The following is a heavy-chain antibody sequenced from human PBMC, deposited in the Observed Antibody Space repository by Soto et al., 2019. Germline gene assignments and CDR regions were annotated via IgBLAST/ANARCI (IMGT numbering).Heavy chain of an antibody. J-gene: IGHJ3*02. Sequence: PGESLKISCQGSGYRFNDYWISWVRQMPGKGLEWMGRIDPSDSQIKYSPSFQGHITISSDKSFSTAYLEWKSPKASDTAIYYCASDSHCDGGNCPMGGFDMWGQGTMVTVSS. CDR3: ASDSHCDGGNCPMGGFDM. CDR1: GYRFNDYW. D-gene: IGHD2-15*01. V-gene: IGHV5-10-1*01. CDR2: IDPSDSQI.